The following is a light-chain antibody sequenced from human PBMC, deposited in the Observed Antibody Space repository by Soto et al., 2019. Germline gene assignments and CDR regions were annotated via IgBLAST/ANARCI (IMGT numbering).Light chain of an antibody. CDR3: CSYAGSYT. CDR2: SHN. CDR1: TSNVEGNT. Sequence: QSVLTQPPSASGTPGQRVTISCSGSTSNVEGNTVTWYQQLPGTAPKFLIYSHNQRPSGVPDRFSASKSGTSASLAISGLQSEDEADYYCCSYAGSYTFGTGTKVTVL. J-gene: IGLJ1*01. V-gene: IGLV1-44*01.